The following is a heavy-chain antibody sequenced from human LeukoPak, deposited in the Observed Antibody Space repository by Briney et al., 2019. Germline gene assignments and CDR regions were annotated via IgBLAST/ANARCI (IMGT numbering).Heavy chain of an antibody. CDR2: IYYSGST. V-gene: IGHV4-39*07. D-gene: IGHD3-9*01. J-gene: IGHJ4*02. CDR3: AVYDILTGYYFDY. CDR1: GGSISSSSYY. Sequence: PSETLSLTCTVSGGSISSSSYYWGWIRQPPGKGLEWIGSIYYSGSTYYNPSLKSRVTISVDTSKNQFSLKLSSVTAADTAVYYCAVYDILTGYYFDYWGQGTLVTVSS.